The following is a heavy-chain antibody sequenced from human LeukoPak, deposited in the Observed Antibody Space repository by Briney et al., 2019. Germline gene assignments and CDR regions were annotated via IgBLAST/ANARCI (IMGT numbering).Heavy chain of an antibody. CDR3: AKAPSNYYYYYGMDV. CDR1: GGSISSYY. Sequence: PSETLSLTCTVSGGSISSYYWSWIRQPPGKGLEWIGYIYYTGNTHYNFSLKSRVTISVATSKNQFSLKLISVTAADTAVYYCAKAPSNYYYYYGMDVWGQGTTVTASS. V-gene: IGHV4-59*08. CDR2: IYYTGNT. D-gene: IGHD4-11*01. J-gene: IGHJ6*02.